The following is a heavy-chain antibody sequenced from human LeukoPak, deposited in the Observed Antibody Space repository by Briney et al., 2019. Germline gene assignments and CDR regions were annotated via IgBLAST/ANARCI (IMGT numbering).Heavy chain of an antibody. V-gene: IGHV3-11*01. Sequence: GGSLRLSCAASGFSFSDYYVIWIRQAPGRGLEYVSYICSHGSSIHYADSVKGRFTISRDNANNSLFLQMNSLRAEDTAVYYCARTGQYCSGGTCYSGQFDFWGQGTLVTVSS. CDR3: ARTGQYCSGGTCYSGQFDF. J-gene: IGHJ4*02. D-gene: IGHD2-15*01. CDR1: GFSFSDYY. CDR2: ICSHGSSI.